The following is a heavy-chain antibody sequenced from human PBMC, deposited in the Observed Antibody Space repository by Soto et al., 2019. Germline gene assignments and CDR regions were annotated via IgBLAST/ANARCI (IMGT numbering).Heavy chain of an antibody. CDR1: GFTFSSYS. D-gene: IGHD3-9*01. Sequence: GGSLRLSCAASGFTFSSYSMNWVRQAPGKGLEWVSYISSSSSTIYYADSVKGRFTISRDNAKNSLYLQMNSLRDEDTAVYYCAREDYDILTGYSQFDYWGQGTLVTVSS. CDR3: AREDYDILTGYSQFDY. V-gene: IGHV3-48*02. J-gene: IGHJ4*02. CDR2: ISSSSSTI.